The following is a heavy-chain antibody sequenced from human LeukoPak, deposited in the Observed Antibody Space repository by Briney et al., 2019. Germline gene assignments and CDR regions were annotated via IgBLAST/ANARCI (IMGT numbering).Heavy chain of an antibody. CDR1: GFTFGSYW. CDR2: IKTDGSET. D-gene: IGHD1-1*01. V-gene: IGHV3-7*01. J-gene: IGHJ6*04. CDR3: AKTGMLRRVGYLDV. Sequence: GGSLRLSCAASGFTFGSYWMTWMRQTPGKGLEWVANIKTDGSETYYLDSVKGRFTVSRDNAKKMVYLEMNSLRVEDTAVYYCAKTGMLRRVGYLDVWGKGTAVIVSS.